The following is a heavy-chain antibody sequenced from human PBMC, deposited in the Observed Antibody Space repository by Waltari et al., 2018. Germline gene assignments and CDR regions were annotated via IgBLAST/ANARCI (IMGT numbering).Heavy chain of an antibody. D-gene: IGHD3-22*01. Sequence: QVQLQESGPGLVKPSQTLSLPCTVSGASVSGGSYFWYWIRQPAGKGLEWIARIYTTGRTDYNPSLQSRVTISADTSKNELSLKMSSVTAADTAVYYCARSGYDSTEGWLDPWGPGTLVTVSS. J-gene: IGHJ5*02. V-gene: IGHV4-61*02. CDR1: GASVSGGSYF. CDR3: ARSGYDSTEGWLDP. CDR2: IYTTGRT.